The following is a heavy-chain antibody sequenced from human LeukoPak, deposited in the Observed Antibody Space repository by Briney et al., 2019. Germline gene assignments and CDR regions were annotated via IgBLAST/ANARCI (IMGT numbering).Heavy chain of an antibody. D-gene: IGHD3-10*01. J-gene: IGHJ3*02. CDR3: ARDLYGSGRGAFDI. V-gene: IGHV4-59*01. CDR2: IYYSGST. CDR1: GGSISSYY. Sequence: SETLSLTCTVSGGSISSYYWSWIRQPPGKGLEWIGYIYYSGSTNYNPSLKSRVTISVDTSKNQFSLKLSSVTAADTAVYYCARDLYGSGRGAFDIWGQGTMVTVSS.